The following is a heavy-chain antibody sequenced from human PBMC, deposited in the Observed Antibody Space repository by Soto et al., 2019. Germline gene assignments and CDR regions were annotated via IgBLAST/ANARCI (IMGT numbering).Heavy chain of an antibody. D-gene: IGHD2-15*01. CDR3: ARDGYCSGGSCYSVPVFDY. CDR2: INPSGGST. V-gene: IGHV1-46*01. Sequence: ASVKVSCKASGYIFTSYYIHWVRQAPGQGLEWMGIINPSGGSTSYAQKFQGRVTMTRDTSTSTVYMELNSLRAEDTAVYYCARDGYCSGGSCYSVPVFDYWGQGTLVTVSS. J-gene: IGHJ4*02. CDR1: GYIFTSYY.